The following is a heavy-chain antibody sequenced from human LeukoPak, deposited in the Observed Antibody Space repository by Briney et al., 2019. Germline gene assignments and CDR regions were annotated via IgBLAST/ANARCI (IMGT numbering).Heavy chain of an antibody. Sequence: SGGSLRLSCAASGFTFSSYGMHWVRQAPGKGLEWVAVISYDGSNKYYADSVKGRFTISRDNSKNTLYLQMNSLRSEDTAVYYCARGHYYDSSGYSIDYWGQGTLVTVSS. CDR3: ARGHYYDSSGYSIDY. J-gene: IGHJ4*02. D-gene: IGHD3-22*01. CDR2: ISYDGSNK. CDR1: GFTFSSYG. V-gene: IGHV3-30*03.